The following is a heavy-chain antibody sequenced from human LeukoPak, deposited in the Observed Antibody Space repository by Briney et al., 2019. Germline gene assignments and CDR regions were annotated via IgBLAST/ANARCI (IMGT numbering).Heavy chain of an antibody. CDR2: SSSSSSTI. CDR3: ARDVASGSYSPHALDI. J-gene: IGHJ3*02. Sequence: GGSLRLSCAASGFSFSSYSMNWVRQAPGKGLEWVSYSSSSSSTIYYADSVKGRFTISRDNAKNSLYLKMNSLRAEDTAVYYCARDVASGSYSPHALDIWGQGTMVTVSS. CDR1: GFSFSSYS. D-gene: IGHD1-26*01. V-gene: IGHV3-48*04.